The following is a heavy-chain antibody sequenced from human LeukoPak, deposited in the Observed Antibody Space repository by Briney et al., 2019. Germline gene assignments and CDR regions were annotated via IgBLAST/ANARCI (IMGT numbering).Heavy chain of an antibody. CDR3: ARQGELEVFDY. CDR2: IYSGGST. V-gene: IGHV3-53*01. Sequence: GGSLRLSCEASGFSVSSNYMTWVRQAPGKGLEWVSVIYSGGSTYYADSVKGRFIISRDNSKNTVYLQMNSLRAEDTAVYYCARQGELEVFDYWGQGALVIVSS. J-gene: IGHJ4*02. CDR1: GFSVSSNY. D-gene: IGHD1-1*01.